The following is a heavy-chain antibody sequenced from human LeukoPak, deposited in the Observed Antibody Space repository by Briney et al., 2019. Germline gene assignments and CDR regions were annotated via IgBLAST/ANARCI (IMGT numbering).Heavy chain of an antibody. Sequence: SETLSLTCAVSGGSISSSNWWSWVRQPPGKGLEWIGEIYHSGSTNYNPSLKSRVTISVDKSKNQFSLKLSSVTAADTAVYYCARRIVVVTAIHARDAFDIWGQGTMVTVSS. D-gene: IGHD2-21*02. CDR1: GGSISSSNW. CDR3: ARRIVVVTAIHARDAFDI. CDR2: IYHSGST. V-gene: IGHV4-4*02. J-gene: IGHJ3*02.